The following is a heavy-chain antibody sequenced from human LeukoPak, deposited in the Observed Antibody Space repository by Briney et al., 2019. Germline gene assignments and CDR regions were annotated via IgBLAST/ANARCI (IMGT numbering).Heavy chain of an antibody. CDR3: ATDQRYNNNRQNDY. Sequence: GASVEVSCKVSGDTLTELSMHWVRQAPGKGLEWMGGFDPEDGESIYAQKFQGRVTMTEDTSTDTAYMELSSLRSEDTAVYYCATDQRYNNNRQNDYWGQGTLVTVSS. CDR2: FDPEDGES. J-gene: IGHJ4*02. CDR1: GDTLTELS. D-gene: IGHD1-1*01. V-gene: IGHV1-24*01.